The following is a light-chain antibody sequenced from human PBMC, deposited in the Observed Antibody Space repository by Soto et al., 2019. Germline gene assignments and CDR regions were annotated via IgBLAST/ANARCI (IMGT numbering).Light chain of an antibody. CDR1: QSITTW. CDR3: QQYEIYSRT. V-gene: IGKV1-5*03. CDR2: KAS. J-gene: IGKJ1*01. Sequence: DIQMTQSPSTLSASVGDRVTITCRASQSITTWLAWYQQKPGKAPKLLISKASILESGVPSRFSGSGSGPKFTLTTRILPPDDLATDDCQQYEIYSRTFGQRTKVEIK.